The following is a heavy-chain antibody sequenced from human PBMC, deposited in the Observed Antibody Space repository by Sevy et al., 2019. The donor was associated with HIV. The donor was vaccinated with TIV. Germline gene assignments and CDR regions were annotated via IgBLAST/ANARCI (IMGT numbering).Heavy chain of an antibody. CDR3: ARLVYRGGDCYYLDS. D-gene: IGHD2-21*02. V-gene: IGHV3-30*01. J-gene: IGHJ4*02. CDR2: ISHDERYK. Sequence: GGYLRLSCAASGFSFSDYDMHWVRQAPGKGLDWVAVISHDERYKKYAESVKVRFTISRDNFKNTLFLQMDSLRPEDSAVYFCARLVYRGGDCYYLDSWGQGALVTVSS. CDR1: GFSFSDYD.